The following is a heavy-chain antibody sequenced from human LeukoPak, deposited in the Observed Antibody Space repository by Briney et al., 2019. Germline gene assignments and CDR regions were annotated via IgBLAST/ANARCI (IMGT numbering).Heavy chain of an antibody. CDR3: ARAMVVNYYYYGMDV. V-gene: IGHV3-48*04. CDR2: ISISSSTI. D-gene: IGHD2-15*01. J-gene: IGHJ6*02. CDR1: GFTFSSYT. Sequence: SGGSLRLSCAASGFTFSSYTMNWVRQAPGKGLEWVSYISISSSTIYYADSVKGRFTVSRDNAKNSLYLQMNSLRAEDTAVYYCARAMVVNYYYYGMDVWGQGTTVTVSS.